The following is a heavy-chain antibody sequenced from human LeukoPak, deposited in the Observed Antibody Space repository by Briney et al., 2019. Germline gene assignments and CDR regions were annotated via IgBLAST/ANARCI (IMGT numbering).Heavy chain of an antibody. CDR1: GGSISSYY. J-gene: IGHJ6*03. Sequence: SETLSLTCTVSGGSISSYYWSWIRQPAGKGLEWIGRIYTSGSTNYNPSLKSRVTMSVDTSKNQFSLKLSSVTAADTAVYYCAREAVAGNYYYYYMDVWGKGTTVTISS. CDR3: AREAVAGNYYYYYMDV. V-gene: IGHV4-4*07. CDR2: IYTSGST. D-gene: IGHD6-19*01.